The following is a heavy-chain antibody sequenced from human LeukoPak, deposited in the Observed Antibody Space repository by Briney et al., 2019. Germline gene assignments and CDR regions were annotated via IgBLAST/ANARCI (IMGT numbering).Heavy chain of an antibody. Sequence: SVKVSCKASGGTFSSYAISWVRQAPGQGLEWMGGIIPIFGTANYAQKFQGRVTITTDESTSTAYMELSSLRSEDTAVYYCARGDPEYYDSSGYYFDYWGRGTLVTVSS. D-gene: IGHD3-22*01. CDR3: ARGDPEYYDSSGYYFDY. CDR2: IIPIFGTA. V-gene: IGHV1-69*05. CDR1: GGTFSSYA. J-gene: IGHJ4*02.